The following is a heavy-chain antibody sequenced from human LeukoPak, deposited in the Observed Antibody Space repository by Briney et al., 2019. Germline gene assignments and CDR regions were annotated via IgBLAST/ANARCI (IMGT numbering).Heavy chain of an antibody. Sequence: PGGTLRLSCAASGFTFSSYGMSWVRQAPGKGLEWVSGISGSGSDGSTYYADSVKGRFTISRDNAKNSLYLQMNSLRAEDTALYYCAKGDDYDYVVKGNYFDYWGQGTLVTVSS. V-gene: IGHV3-23*01. CDR2: ISGSGSDGST. CDR1: GFTFSSYG. CDR3: AKGDDYDYVVKGNYFDY. J-gene: IGHJ4*02. D-gene: IGHD3-16*01.